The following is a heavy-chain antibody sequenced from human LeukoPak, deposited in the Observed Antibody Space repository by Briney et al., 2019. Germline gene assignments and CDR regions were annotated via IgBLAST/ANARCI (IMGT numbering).Heavy chain of an antibody. V-gene: IGHV4-39*01. CDR3: ASPESGSYGFDY. J-gene: IGHJ4*02. CDR2: IYYSGST. Sequence: PSETLSLTCTVSGGSISSSSYYWGWIRQPPGKGVEWIGSIYYSGSTYYNPSLKSRVTISVDTSKNQFSLKLSSVTAADTAVYYCASPESGSYGFDYWGQGTLVTVSS. CDR1: GGSISSSSYY. D-gene: IGHD1-26*01.